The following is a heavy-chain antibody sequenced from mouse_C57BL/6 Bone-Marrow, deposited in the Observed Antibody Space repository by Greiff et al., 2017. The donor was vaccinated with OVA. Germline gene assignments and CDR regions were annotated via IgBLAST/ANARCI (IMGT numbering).Heavy chain of an antibody. J-gene: IGHJ2*01. CDR1: GFTFSSYG. CDR2: ISSGGSYT. V-gene: IGHV5-6*02. CDR3: ASLLWLRRFDY. D-gene: IGHD2-2*01. Sequence: EVKLVESGGDLVKPGGSLKLSCAASGFTFSSYGMSWVRQTPDKRLEWVATISSGGSYTYYPDSVKGRFTISRDNAKNTLYLQMSSLKSEDTAMYYCASLLWLRRFDYWGQGTTLTVSS.